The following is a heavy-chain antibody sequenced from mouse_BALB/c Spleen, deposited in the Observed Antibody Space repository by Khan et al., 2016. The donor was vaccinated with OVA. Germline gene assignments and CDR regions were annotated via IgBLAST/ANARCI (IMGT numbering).Heavy chain of an antibody. CDR1: GYSITSDYA. D-gene: IGHD2-3*01. Sequence: VQLQESGPGLVKPSPSLSLTCTVTGYSITSDYAWNWIRQFPGNKLEWMGYISYSGSTNYNPALKSRISITRDTSKNQFFLQLNSVTTEDTATYYCARDGSRYNYAMDYWGQGTSVTVSS. CDR3: ARDGSRYNYAMDY. V-gene: IGHV3-2*02. J-gene: IGHJ4*01. CDR2: ISYSGST.